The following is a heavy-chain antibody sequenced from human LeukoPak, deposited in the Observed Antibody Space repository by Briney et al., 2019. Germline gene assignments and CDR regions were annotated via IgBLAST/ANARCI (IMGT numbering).Heavy chain of an antibody. CDR1: GFTFSSHL. V-gene: IGHV3-74*01. Sequence: PGRSLRLSCAPSGFTFSSHLMHWVRQAQRTGLVWVSSVKSDGTATNYADSVKGRFTISRDNAKNTLYLQMNSLRVEDTAVYYCVRKFATGDWGQGTLVTVSS. CDR2: VKSDGTAT. D-gene: IGHD1-14*01. CDR3: VRKFATGD. J-gene: IGHJ4*02.